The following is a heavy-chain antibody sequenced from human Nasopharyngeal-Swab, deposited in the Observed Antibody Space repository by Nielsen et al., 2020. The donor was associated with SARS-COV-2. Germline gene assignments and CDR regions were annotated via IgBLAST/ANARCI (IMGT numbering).Heavy chain of an antibody. CDR2: INHSGST. Sequence: PGKGLEWIGEINHSGSTNYNPSLKSRVTTSVDTSKNQFSLKLSSVTAADTAVYYCARGQKGEQQLDPPLKTNNWFDPWGQGTLVTVSS. CDR3: ARGQKGEQQLDPPLKTNNWFDP. V-gene: IGHV4-34*01. D-gene: IGHD6-13*01. J-gene: IGHJ5*02.